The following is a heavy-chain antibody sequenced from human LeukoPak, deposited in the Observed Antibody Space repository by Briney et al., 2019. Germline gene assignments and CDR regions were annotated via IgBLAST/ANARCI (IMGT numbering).Heavy chain of an antibody. D-gene: IGHD1-1*01. J-gene: IGHJ4*02. CDR2: INPNSGGT. CDR1: GYTFTDYF. Sequence: PSVKVSCKTSGYTFTDYFMQWLRHAPGQGLEWMGWINPNSGGTSYAQKFQGRVTMTRDTSISTAYMELSSLKSDDTAVYYCARDYELGTAGTAYEYFDNWGQGTLVTVSS. V-gene: IGHV1-2*02. CDR3: ARDYELGTAGTAYEYFDN.